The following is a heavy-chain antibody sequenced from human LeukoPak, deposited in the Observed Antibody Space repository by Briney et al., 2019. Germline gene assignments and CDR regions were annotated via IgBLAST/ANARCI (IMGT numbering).Heavy chain of an antibody. CDR1: GFTFDDYT. D-gene: IGHD3-10*01. CDR2: ISWDGGNT. Sequence: GGSLRLSCAASGFTFDDYTMHWVRQAPGKGLEWVSLISWDGGNTYYADSVKGRFTISRDNSENSLSLQMNSLRFEDTAVYYCAREQMVRGLDYWGQGTLVTVSS. CDR3: AREQMVRGLDY. V-gene: IGHV3-43*01. J-gene: IGHJ4*02.